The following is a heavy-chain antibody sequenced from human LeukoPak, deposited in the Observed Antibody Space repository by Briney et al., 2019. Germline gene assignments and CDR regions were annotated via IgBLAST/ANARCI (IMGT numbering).Heavy chain of an antibody. CDR1: GFTFSSYT. CDR2: IGTSSTTI. V-gene: IGHV3-48*01. J-gene: IGHJ6*03. D-gene: IGHD6-25*01. CDR3: ARFAAGGSYYYYMDV. Sequence: GGSLRLSCATSGFTFSSYTMNWVRQPPGKGLEWVSNIGTSSTTIYYADSVKGRFTISRDNAKNSLYLQMNSLRADDTAVYYCARFAAGGSYYYYMDVWGKGTTVTVSS.